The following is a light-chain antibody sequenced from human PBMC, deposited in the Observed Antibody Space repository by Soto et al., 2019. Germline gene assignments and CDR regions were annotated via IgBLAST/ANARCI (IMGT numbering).Light chain of an antibody. CDR3: SSYTRSSTLYV. CDR1: SSDVGDYNY. J-gene: IGLJ1*01. V-gene: IGLV2-14*01. Sequence: QSALTQPASVSGSPGQSITISCTGTSSDVGDYNYVSWYQQHPGKAPKLMIYEVSNRPSGVSNRFSGSESGNTASLTISGLQAGDEADYYCSSYTRSSTLYVFGTGTKV. CDR2: EVS.